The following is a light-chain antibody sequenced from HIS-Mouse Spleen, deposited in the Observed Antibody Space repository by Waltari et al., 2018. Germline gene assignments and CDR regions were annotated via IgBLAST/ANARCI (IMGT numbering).Light chain of an antibody. CDR3: YSAADNNLGV. J-gene: IGLJ3*02. V-gene: IGLV3-27*01. CDR2: NDS. Sequence: SYELTQPSSVSVSPVQTARITCSGDVLAKKYARWFQQKPGQAPVLVIYNDSERPSGIPGRFSGSSSGTTVTVTISGAQVEDEADYYCYSAADNNLGVFGGGTKLTVL. CDR1: VLAKKY.